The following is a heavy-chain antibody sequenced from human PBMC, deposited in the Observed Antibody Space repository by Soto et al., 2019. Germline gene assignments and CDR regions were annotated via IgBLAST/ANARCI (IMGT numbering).Heavy chain of an antibody. V-gene: IGHV4-39*01. Sequence: SETLSLTCAVSGGSISGSYYYWSWLRQSPGKGPEWSGSVFYTGFTSYNPSLESRVSVSVDTSKSQFSLKVSGVSAADTAVYYCATSQKGYNWNYFDHGDQGALVTVSS. D-gene: IGHD1-20*01. CDR1: GGSISGSYYY. CDR3: ATSQKGYNWNYFDH. CDR2: VFYTGFT. J-gene: IGHJ4*02.